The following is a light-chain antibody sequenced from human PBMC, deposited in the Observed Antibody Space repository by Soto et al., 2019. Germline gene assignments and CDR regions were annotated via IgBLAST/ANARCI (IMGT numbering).Light chain of an antibody. CDR1: SSDVGGYNY. V-gene: IGLV2-14*01. CDR2: EVS. J-gene: IGLJ2*01. CDR3: SSYTSSSTRGVV. Sequence: QSALTQPASVSGSPGQSITISCTGTSSDVGGYNYVSWYQQHPGKAPKLMIYEVSNRPSGVSNRFSGSKSGNTASLTISGLQAEDEADYYCSSYTSSSTRGVVFGGGTQLTVL.